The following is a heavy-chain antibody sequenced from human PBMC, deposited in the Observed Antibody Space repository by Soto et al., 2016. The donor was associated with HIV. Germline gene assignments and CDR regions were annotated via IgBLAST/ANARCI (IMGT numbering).Heavy chain of an antibody. CDR1: GFTFTTYY. V-gene: IGHV1-46*01. CDR2: VDPSGGHT. Sequence: QVQLVQSGAEVKKPGASVKVSCKASGFTFTTYYLHWVRQAPGQGLEWMGIVDPSGGHTSYAQKFQDRVTMTRDRSTSTIYMELSSLRAEDTAVYYCAREREYRITMVAGPGYAFSVWGQGTAVIVSS. J-gene: IGHJ3*01. CDR3: AREREYRITMVAGPGYAFSV. D-gene: IGHD3-10*01.